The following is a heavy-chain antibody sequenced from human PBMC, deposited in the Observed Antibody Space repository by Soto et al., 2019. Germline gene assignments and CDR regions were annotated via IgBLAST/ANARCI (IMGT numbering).Heavy chain of an antibody. Sequence: GASVKVSCKASGGTFSSYTISWVRQAPGQGLEWMGRIIPILGIANYAQKFQGRVTITADKSTSTAYMELSSLRSEDTAVYYCAIRPVITGTPDAFDIWGQGTMVTVSS. D-gene: IGHD1-20*01. V-gene: IGHV1-69*02. CDR1: GGTFSSYT. J-gene: IGHJ3*02. CDR3: AIRPVITGTPDAFDI. CDR2: IIPILGIA.